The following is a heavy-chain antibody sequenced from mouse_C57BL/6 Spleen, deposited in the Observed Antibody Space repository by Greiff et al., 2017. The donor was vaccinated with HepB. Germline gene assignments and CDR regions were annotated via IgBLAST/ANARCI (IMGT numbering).Heavy chain of an antibody. D-gene: IGHD2-1*01. CDR3: ARLPIYYGKGLDY. Sequence: QVQLKQPGAELVKPGASVKMSCKASGYTFTSYWITWVKQRPGQGLEWIGDIYPGSGSTNYNEKFKSKATLTVDTSSSTAYMQLSSLTSEDSAVYYCARLPIYYGKGLDYWGQGTSVTVSS. J-gene: IGHJ4*01. CDR2: IYPGSGST. V-gene: IGHV1-55*01. CDR1: GYTFTSYW.